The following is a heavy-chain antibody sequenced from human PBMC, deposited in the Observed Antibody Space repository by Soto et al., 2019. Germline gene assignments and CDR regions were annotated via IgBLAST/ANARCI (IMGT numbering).Heavy chain of an antibody. CDR1: GFTFSSYA. D-gene: IGHD1-20*01. V-gene: IGHV3-23*01. CDR3: AKVRAAGNWNRYYFDY. CDR2: ISGSGGST. J-gene: IGHJ4*02. Sequence: GGSLRLSCAASGFTFSSYAMSWVRQAPGKGLEWVSAISGSGGSTYYADSVKGRFTISRDNSKNTLYLQMNSLRAEDTAVYYCAKVRAAGNWNRYYFDYWGQGTLVTVSS.